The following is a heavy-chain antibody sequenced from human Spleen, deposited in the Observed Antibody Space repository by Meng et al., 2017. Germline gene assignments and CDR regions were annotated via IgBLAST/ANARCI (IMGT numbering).Heavy chain of an antibody. V-gene: IGHV3-30*01. CDR2: ISYDGSNK. Sequence: GGSLRLSCAASGFTFSSYAMHWVRQAPGKGLEWVAVISYDGSNKYYADSVKGRFTISRDNSKNTLYLQMNSLRAEDTAVYYCARDLEPLSYWGQGTLVTVSS. J-gene: IGHJ4*02. D-gene: IGHD1-1*01. CDR3: ARDLEPLSY. CDR1: GFTFSSYA.